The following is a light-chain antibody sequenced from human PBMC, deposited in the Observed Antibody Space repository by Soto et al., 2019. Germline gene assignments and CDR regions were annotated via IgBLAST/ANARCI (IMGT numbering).Light chain of an antibody. V-gene: IGKV1-33*01. CDR1: QDISNY. J-gene: IGKJ5*01. CDR2: DAS. Sequence: DIQMTQSPSSLSASVGDRVTITCQASQDISNYLNWYQQKPGKAPKLLIYDASNLETGVPSGFSGSGSGTDFTFTISSLQPEDIATYYCQQYDNLPSITFGQGTRLEIK. CDR3: QQYDNLPSIT.